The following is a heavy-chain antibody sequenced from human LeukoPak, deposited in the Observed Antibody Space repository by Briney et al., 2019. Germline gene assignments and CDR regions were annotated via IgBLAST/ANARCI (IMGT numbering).Heavy chain of an antibody. V-gene: IGHV4-59*01. D-gene: IGHD5-24*01. CDR1: GVSISSYH. CDR2: IYDSETT. J-gene: IGHJ4*02. CDR3: ARKDGDG. Sequence: SETLSLTCTVSGVSISSYHWTWIRQPPGEGLEWIGHIYDSETTNYNPSLRGRVTISLDTSKNQVSLKLSSVTAADTAMYYCARKDGDGWGQGTLVTVSS.